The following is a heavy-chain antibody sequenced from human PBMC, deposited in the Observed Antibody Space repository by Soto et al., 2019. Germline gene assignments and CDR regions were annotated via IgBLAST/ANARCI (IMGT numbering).Heavy chain of an antibody. CDR1: RFTFSSYG. CDR2: ISYDGSNK. V-gene: IGHV3-30*18. D-gene: IGHD6-13*01. J-gene: IGHJ6*02. CDR3: AKASSSWDGYYYDVMAV. Sequence: GGSLRLSCAASRFTFSSYGIHWVRQAPGKGLEWVAVISYDGSNKYYADSVKGRFTISRDNSKNTLYLQMDSLRAEDSAVYYCAKASSSWDGYYYDVMAVWGPGTTVTVSS.